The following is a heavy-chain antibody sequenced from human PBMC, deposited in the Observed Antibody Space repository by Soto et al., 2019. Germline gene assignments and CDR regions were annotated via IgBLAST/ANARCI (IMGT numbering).Heavy chain of an antibody. D-gene: IGHD3-16*01. J-gene: IGHJ6*02. CDR1: GTIFSSYT. CDR3: ARGLGGRMDD. V-gene: IGHV1-69*08. CDR2: IIPILGET. Sequence: QVQLVQYGAEVKKPGSSVMVSCKASGTIFSSYTISWVRQAPGQGLEWMGRIIPILGETNSAQKFQDRVTLTADKSTNTAYMELNSLRLEDTAVYYCARGLGGRMDDWGQGTTVTVSS.